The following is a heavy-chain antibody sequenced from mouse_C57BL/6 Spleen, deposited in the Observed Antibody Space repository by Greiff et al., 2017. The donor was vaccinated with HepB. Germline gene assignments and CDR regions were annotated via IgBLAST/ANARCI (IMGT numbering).Heavy chain of an antibody. CDR3: ARRDYDYDGGTGFAY. Sequence: QVQLQQPGAELVRPGSSVKLSCKASGYTFTSYWMDWVKQRPGQGLEWIGNIYPSDSETHYNQKFKDKATLTVDKSSSTAYMQLSSLTSEDSAVYYGARRDYDYDGGTGFAYWGQGTLVTVSA. CDR1: GYTFTSYW. D-gene: IGHD2-4*01. J-gene: IGHJ3*01. CDR2: IYPSDSET. V-gene: IGHV1-61*01.